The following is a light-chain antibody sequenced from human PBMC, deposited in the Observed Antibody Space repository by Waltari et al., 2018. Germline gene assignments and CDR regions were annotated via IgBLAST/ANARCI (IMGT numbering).Light chain of an antibody. CDR1: SSDVGRYNY. Sequence: QSALIQPRSVSGSPGQSVTISCTGSSSDVGRYNYVSWYQQHSGKAPKLIIYEVIEGPSGVPDRFSGSKSGDTASLTISGLQAEDEADYYCCSYAGSHSWVFGGGTKLTVL. CDR3: CSYAGSHSWV. CDR2: EVI. V-gene: IGLV2-11*01. J-gene: IGLJ3*02.